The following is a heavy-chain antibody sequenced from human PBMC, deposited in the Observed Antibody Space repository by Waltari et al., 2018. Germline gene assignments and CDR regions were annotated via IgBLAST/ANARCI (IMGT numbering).Heavy chain of an antibody. V-gene: IGHV3-7*01. CDR1: GFTFHTYW. J-gene: IGHJ4*02. Sequence: EVQLVESGGGLVQPGGSLRLSCPASGFTFHTYWMKWIRQAPGKGLEWVANINPDGSQKFYVDSVKGRFTVSRDNAQNSLYLQMNNLRAEDTAVYYCTTLARGESGDYWGQGTLVTVSS. CDR2: INPDGSQK. CDR3: TTLARGESGDY. D-gene: IGHD3-10*01.